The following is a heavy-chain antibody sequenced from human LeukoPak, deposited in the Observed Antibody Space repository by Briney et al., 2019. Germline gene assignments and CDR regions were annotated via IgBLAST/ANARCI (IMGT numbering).Heavy chain of an antibody. CDR3: VRVVYCSGGSCSYYFDF. J-gene: IGHJ4*02. CDR1: GFSFSSYS. D-gene: IGHD2-15*01. Sequence: GGSLRLSCAASGFSFSSYSMNWVRQAPGKGLEWVSSISDSSTYIFNADPVQGRFTISRDDAKNSLYLQMNSLRVEDTAVYYCVRVVYCSGGSCSYYFDFWGQGTPVTVSS. CDR2: ISDSSTYI. V-gene: IGHV3-21*01.